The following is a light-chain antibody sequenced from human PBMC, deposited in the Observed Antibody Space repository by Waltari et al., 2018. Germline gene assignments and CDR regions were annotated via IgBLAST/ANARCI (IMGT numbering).Light chain of an antibody. Sequence: SVLHSSNSNNYLAWDQQKPRQPPKLLIDWASTRESGVPDRFSGSGSGTDFTLTISSLQSEDVAVYYCQQYYSIPPTFGQGTKLEIK. CDR1: SVLHSSNSNNY. J-gene: IGKJ2*01. CDR2: WAS. V-gene: IGKV4-1*01. CDR3: QQYYSIPPT.